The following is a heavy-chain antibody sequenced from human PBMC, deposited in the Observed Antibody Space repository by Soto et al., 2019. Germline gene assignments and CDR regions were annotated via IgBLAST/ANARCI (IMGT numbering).Heavy chain of an antibody. CDR1: GGTFSRYS. D-gene: IGHD2-2*01. Sequence: QVQLVQSGAEVKKPGSSVKVSCKASGGTFSRYSITWVRQAPGHGLEWIGRIIPIFGIASYAQKFQGRVTITADESTSTAYMEVSSVRSDDTAVYYCAREDRDRETGLVPAAIDGMDVWSQGTTVTVSS. J-gene: IGHJ6*02. V-gene: IGHV1-69*08. CDR2: IIPIFGIA. CDR3: AREDRDRETGLVPAAIDGMDV.